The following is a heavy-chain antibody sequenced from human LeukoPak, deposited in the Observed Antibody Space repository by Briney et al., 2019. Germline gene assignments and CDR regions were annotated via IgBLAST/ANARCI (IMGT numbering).Heavy chain of an antibody. CDR3: ARGGGGSSHYFDY. J-gene: IGHJ4*02. CDR2: ISSNGGST. D-gene: IGHD1-26*01. CDR1: GFTFSSYA. Sequence: PGGSLRLSCAASGFTFSSYAMHWVRQAPGKGLEYVSAISSNGGSTYYANSVKGRFTISRDNSKNTLYLQMGSLRAEDMAVYYCARGGGGSSHYFDYWGQGTLVTVSS. V-gene: IGHV3-64*01.